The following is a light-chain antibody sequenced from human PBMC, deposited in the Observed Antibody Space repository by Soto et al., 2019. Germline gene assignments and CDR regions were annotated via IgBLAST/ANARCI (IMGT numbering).Light chain of an antibody. CDR2: EVV. J-gene: IGLJ1*01. Sequence: QSVLTQPPSASGSPVQSVTISCTGTKNDIGVYDFVSWYQHHPGKAPRLIIYEVVQRPSGVPDRFSGSKSGNTASLTVSGLQAADEGDYFCKSYAGSNTHVLGSGTTVTVL. CDR3: KSYAGSNTHV. V-gene: IGLV2-8*01. CDR1: KNDIGVYDF.